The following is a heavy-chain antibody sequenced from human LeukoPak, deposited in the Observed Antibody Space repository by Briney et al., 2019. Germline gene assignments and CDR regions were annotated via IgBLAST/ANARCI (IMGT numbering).Heavy chain of an antibody. J-gene: IGHJ4*02. V-gene: IGHV4-31*03. Sequence: SETLSLTCTVSGGSISSGGYYWSWIRQHPGKGLEWIGYIYYSGSTNYNPSLNSRVTISVDTSKNQFSLRLSSVTAADTAIYYCARAVSGRFDYWGQGTLVTVSS. CDR1: GGSISSGGYY. D-gene: IGHD6-19*01. CDR3: ARAVSGRFDY. CDR2: IYYSGST.